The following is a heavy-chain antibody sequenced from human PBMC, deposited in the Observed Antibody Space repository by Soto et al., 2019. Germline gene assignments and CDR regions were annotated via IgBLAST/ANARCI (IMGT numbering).Heavy chain of an antibody. V-gene: IGHV1-69*01. CDR3: AREGASSSHISY. CDR1: VGTFSSYA. J-gene: IGHJ4*02. CDR2: LIPIFGTA. Sequence: QGQLGQSGAAVKKPGSSVKVSCQASVGTFSSYAISWVRQAPGQGLEWMGGLIPIFGTANYAQKFQGRVTITADESTSTAYMELSSLSTEDKAVYYCAREGASSSHISYLGQGTLVTVSS. D-gene: IGHD2-2*01.